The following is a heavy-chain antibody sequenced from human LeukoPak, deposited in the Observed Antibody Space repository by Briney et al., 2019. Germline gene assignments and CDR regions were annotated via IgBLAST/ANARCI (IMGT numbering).Heavy chain of an antibody. CDR3: ARAAHSGSLAPFDY. V-gene: IGHV3-23*01. CDR2: ISNSGGNT. J-gene: IGHJ4*02. Sequence: GGSLRLSCAASGFTFSTYAMSWVRQAPGKGLEWVSAISNSGGNTYYADSVKGRFTISRDNSKNTMYLQMNSLRAEDTAVYYCARAAHSGSLAPFDYWGQGTLVTVSS. D-gene: IGHD1-26*01. CDR1: GFTFSTYA.